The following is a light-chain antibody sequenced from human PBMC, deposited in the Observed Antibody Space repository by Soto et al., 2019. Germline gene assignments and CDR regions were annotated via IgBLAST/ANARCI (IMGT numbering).Light chain of an antibody. CDR1: SSDVGAFNY. CDR2: EVG. J-gene: IGLJ1*01. CDR3: CSYASGSIYV. Sequence: QSALTQPASVSGSPGQSITISCTGTSSDVGAFNYVSWYLQYPGKAPKLRIYEVGNRPSGVSNRFSGSKSGNTASLTISGRQAEDEADYYCCSYASGSIYVFGTGTKLTVL. V-gene: IGLV2-14*01.